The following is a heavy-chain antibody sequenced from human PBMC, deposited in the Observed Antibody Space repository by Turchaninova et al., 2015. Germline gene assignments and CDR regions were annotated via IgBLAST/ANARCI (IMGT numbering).Heavy chain of an antibody. CDR2: IYYSGNT. D-gene: IGHD6-19*01. CDR1: GFSISSSYW. V-gene: IGHV4-28*01. CDR3: ARYSSGWAFDI. J-gene: IGHJ3*02. Sequence: QVHLPESGPGLVNPSDTLALSRAVSGFSISSSYWRGWIRQPPGKGLEWIGYIYYSGNTYYNPSLKSRVTMSVDTSKNQCSLKLSSVTAVDTAVYYCARYSSGWAFDIWGQGTMVTVSS.